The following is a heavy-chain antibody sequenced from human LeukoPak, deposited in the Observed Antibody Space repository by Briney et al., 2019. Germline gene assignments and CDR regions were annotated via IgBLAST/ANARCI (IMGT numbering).Heavy chain of an antibody. CDR3: ARGGIAVAGIDY. J-gene: IGHJ4*02. CDR1: GGTFSSYA. Sequence: SVKVSCEASGGTFSSYAISWVRQAPGQGLEWMGGIIPIFGTANYAQKFQGRVTITTDESTSTAYMELGSLRSEDTAVYYCARGGIAVAGIDYWGQGTLVTVSS. D-gene: IGHD6-19*01. V-gene: IGHV1-69*05. CDR2: IIPIFGTA.